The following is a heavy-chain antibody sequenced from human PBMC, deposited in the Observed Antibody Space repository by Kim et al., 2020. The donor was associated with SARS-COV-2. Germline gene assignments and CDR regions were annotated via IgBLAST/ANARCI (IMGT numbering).Heavy chain of an antibody. CDR1: GGSFSGYY. V-gene: IGHV4-34*01. CDR3: ARGRGTSRSLGYYMDV. D-gene: IGHD3-16*01. J-gene: IGHJ6*03. Sequence: SETLSLTCAVYGGSFSGYYWSWIRQPPGKGLEWIGEINHSGSTNYNPSLKSRVTISVDTSKNQFSLKLSSVTAADTAVYYCARGRGTSRSLGYYMDVWGKGTTVTVSS. CDR2: INHSGST.